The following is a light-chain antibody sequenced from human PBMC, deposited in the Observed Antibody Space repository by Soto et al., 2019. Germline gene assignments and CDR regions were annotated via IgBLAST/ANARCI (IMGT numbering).Light chain of an antibody. Sequence: EIVLTQSPGTLSLSPGERATLSCWASETVSNYLAWYQQRPGQAPRLLIYGASNRATGVPARFSGSGSGTDVTLTISSLEPEDFAVYYCQLRSTPLTFGGGTKVEIK. V-gene: IGKV3-11*01. CDR3: QLRSTPLT. CDR2: GAS. J-gene: IGKJ4*01. CDR1: ETVSNY.